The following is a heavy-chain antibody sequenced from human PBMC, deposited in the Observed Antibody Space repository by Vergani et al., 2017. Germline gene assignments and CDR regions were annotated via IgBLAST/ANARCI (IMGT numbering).Heavy chain of an antibody. Sequence: VQLVETGGGVVQPGRSLRLSCAASGFTFSNFAIHWVRQAPGKGLEWVSGINYDGDSTAYADSVKGRFTISRDNAKNSLSLQMNSLRADDTALYFCARPYRSHGGNYYFGMDVWGQGTTVTVSS. CDR3: ARPYRSHGGNYYFGMDV. D-gene: IGHD6-19*01. CDR1: GFTFSNFA. V-gene: IGHV3-20*04. J-gene: IGHJ6*02. CDR2: INYDGDST.